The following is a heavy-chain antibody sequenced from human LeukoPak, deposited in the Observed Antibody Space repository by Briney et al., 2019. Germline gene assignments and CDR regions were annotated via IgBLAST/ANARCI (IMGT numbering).Heavy chain of an antibody. V-gene: IGHV1-3*01. CDR2: INAGNGNT. CDR3: ARAGRPYYYGMDV. Sequence: ASVKVFCKASGYTFTNYAIHWVRQAPGQRPEWMGWINAGNGNTKYSQKFQGRVIITRDTSATTAYMELSSLRSEDTAVYYCARAGRPYYYGMDVWGQGTTVTVSS. D-gene: IGHD1-26*01. CDR1: GYTFTNYA. J-gene: IGHJ6*02.